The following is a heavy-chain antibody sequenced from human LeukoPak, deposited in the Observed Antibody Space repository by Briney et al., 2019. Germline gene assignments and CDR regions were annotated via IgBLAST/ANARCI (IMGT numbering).Heavy chain of an antibody. V-gene: IGHV1-69*06. CDR1: GGTFSSYA. CDR3: ARVAQHGTAGVRGVMPYDY. D-gene: IGHD3-10*01. Sequence: PSVKVSCKASGGTFSSYAISWVRQAPGQGLEWMGRIIPLFGTTNYAQKFQGRVTHTADKSTSTAYMELSSLRSEDTAVYYCARVAQHGTAGVRGVMPYDYWGQGTLVTVFS. CDR2: IIPLFGTT. J-gene: IGHJ4*02.